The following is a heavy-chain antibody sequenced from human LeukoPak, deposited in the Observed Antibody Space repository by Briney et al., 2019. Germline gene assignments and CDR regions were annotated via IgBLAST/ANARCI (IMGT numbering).Heavy chain of an antibody. CDR3: ASEGPLPAANDY. V-gene: IGHV1-69*13. J-gene: IGHJ4*02. CDR1: GGTFSSYA. Sequence: SVTVSCKASGGTFSSYAISWVRQAPGQGLEWMGGIIPIFGTANYAQKFQGRVTITADESTSTAYMELSSLRSEDTAVYYCASEGPLPAANDYWGQGTLVTVSS. D-gene: IGHD2-2*01. CDR2: IIPIFGTA.